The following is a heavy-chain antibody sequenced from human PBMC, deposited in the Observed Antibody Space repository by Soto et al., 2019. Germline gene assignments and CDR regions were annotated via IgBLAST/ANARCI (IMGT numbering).Heavy chain of an antibody. CDR1: GFNFNSYT. CDR2: ISSSGYI. Sequence: GGSLRLSCAASGFNFNSYTINWVRQAPGKRLEWLSSISSSGYIFSTASVRGRFTISRDNAKNSVYLHINSLRAEDTAVYTCARDCSRGSCYPEMDVWGQGTTVTVSS. CDR3: ARDCSRGSCYPEMDV. J-gene: IGHJ6*02. V-gene: IGHV3-21*01. D-gene: IGHD2-15*01.